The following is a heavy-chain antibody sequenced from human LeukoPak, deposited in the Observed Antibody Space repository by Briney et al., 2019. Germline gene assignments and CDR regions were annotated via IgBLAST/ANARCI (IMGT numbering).Heavy chain of an antibody. CDR3: ASCLRHGYYYYKDV. D-gene: IGHD5/OR15-5a*01. J-gene: IGHJ6*03. CDR1: GFTFSSYW. V-gene: IGHV3-74*01. Sequence: PGGSLRLSCAASGFTFSSYWMHWVRQAPGKGLVWVSRINSDGSSTSYADSVKGRFTISRDNAKNTLYLQMNSLRAEDTAVYYCASCLRHGYYYYKDVWGKGTTVTVSS. CDR2: INSDGSST.